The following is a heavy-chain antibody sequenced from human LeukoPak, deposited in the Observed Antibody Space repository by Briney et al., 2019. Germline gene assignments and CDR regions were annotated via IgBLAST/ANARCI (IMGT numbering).Heavy chain of an antibody. V-gene: IGHV3-30*02. CDR2: IRYDGSNK. D-gene: IGHD2-15*01. CDR3: AKELLGYCSGGSCYIFDH. Sequence: PGGSLRLSCAASGFTFSSYGMHWVRQAPGKGLEWVAFIRYDGSNKHYADSVKGRFTISRDNSKNTLYLQMNSLRAEDTAVYYCAKELLGYCSGGSCYIFDHWGQGTLVTVSS. J-gene: IGHJ4*02. CDR1: GFTFSSYG.